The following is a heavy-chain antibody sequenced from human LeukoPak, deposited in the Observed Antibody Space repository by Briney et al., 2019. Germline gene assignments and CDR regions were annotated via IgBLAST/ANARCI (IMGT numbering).Heavy chain of an antibody. J-gene: IGHJ3*02. CDR1: GFTFSNYW. Sequence: GRSLRLSCAASGFTFSNYWMSWVRQAPGKGLEWEANIKHDGSEKDYVDSVKGRFTISRDNATNSLYLQMNSLRAEDTAVYYCARPGRRDAFDIWGQGTMVTVSS. V-gene: IGHV3-7*04. CDR2: IKHDGSEK. CDR3: ARPGRRDAFDI.